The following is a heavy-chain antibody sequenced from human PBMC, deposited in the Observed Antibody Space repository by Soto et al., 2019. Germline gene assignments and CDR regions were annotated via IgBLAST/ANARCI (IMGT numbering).Heavy chain of an antibody. V-gene: IGHV1-18*01. J-gene: IGHJ1*01. CDR2: ISAYNGNT. D-gene: IGHD6-19*01. CDR3: ALAAPVAGFQH. Sequence: ASVKVSCKASGYTFTGYGISWVRQAPGQGLEWMGWISAYNGNTNYAQKLQGRVTMTTDTSTSTAYMELRSLRSDDTAVYYCALAAPVAGFQHWGQGTLVTVSS. CDR1: GYTFTGYG.